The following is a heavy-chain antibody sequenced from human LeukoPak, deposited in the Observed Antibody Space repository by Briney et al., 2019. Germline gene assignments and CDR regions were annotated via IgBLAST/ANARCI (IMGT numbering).Heavy chain of an antibody. CDR1: GFTFNDYW. V-gene: IGHV3-74*03. J-gene: IGHJ4*02. CDR2: ISGDGSST. D-gene: IGHD2-2*01. CDR3: ARGDSSTRLYFDC. Sequence: GGSLRLSCAASGFTFNDYWMHWVRQAPGKGLVWVSHISGDGSSTTYADSVKGRLTISRDNAKNTLYLQMNSLRAEDTGVYYCARGDSSTRLYFDCWGQGTLVTVSS.